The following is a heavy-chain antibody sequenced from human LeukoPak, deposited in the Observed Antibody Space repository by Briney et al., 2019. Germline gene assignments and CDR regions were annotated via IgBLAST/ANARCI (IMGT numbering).Heavy chain of an antibody. J-gene: IGHJ5*01. CDR3: AKEVPDYFDSSGCDS. D-gene: IGHD3-22*01. CDR1: EFSVGSNY. CDR2: IYSGGST. V-gene: IGHV3-66*01. Sequence: GGSLRLSCAASEFSVGSNYMTWVRQAPGKGLEWVSLIYSGGSTYYADSVKGRFTISRDNSKNTLYLQMNSLRAEDTAVYYCAKEVPDYFDSSGCDSWGQGTLVTVSS.